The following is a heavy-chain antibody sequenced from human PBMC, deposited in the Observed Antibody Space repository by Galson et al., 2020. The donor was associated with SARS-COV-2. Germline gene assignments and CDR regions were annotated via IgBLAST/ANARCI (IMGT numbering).Heavy chain of an antibody. Sequence: ASVKVSCKASGYTFTSYGISWVRQAPGQGLEWMGWISAYNGNTNYAQKLQGRVTMTTDTSTSTAYIELRSLRSDDTAVYYCARERGSYYDSSGLSWFDPWGQGTLVTVSS. CDR3: ARERGSYYDSSGLSWFDP. CDR2: ISAYNGNT. D-gene: IGHD3-22*01. CDR1: GYTFTSYG. J-gene: IGHJ5*02. V-gene: IGHV1-18*04.